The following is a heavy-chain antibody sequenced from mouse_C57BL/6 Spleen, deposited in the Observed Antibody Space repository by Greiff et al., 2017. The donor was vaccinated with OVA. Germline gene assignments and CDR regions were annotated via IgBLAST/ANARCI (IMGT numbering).Heavy chain of an antibody. V-gene: IGHV1-69*01. J-gene: IGHJ3*01. CDR3: ARWSRRDWFAY. CDR2: IDPSDSYT. CDR1: GYTFTSYW. Sequence: QVQLQQPGAELVMPGASVKLSCKASGYTFTSYWMHWVKQRPGQGLEWIGEIDPSDSYTNYNQKFKGKSTLTVDKSSSTAYMQLSSLTSEDSAVYYCARWSRRDWFAYWGQGTLVTVSA. D-gene: IGHD1-1*01.